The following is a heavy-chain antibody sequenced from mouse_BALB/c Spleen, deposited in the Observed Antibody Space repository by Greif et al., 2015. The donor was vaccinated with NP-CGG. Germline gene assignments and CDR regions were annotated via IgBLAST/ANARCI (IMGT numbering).Heavy chain of an antibody. CDR1: GYTFTSYW. J-gene: IGHJ4*01. CDR2: IDPSDSYT. V-gene: IGHV1-69*02. CDR3: ARGGGLYYAMDY. Sequence: QVQLKDSGAELVKPGASVKLSCKASGYTFTSYWMHWVKQRPGQGLEWIGEIDPSDSYTNYNQKFKGKATLTVDKSSSTAYMQLSSLTSEDSAVYYCARGGGLYYAMDYWGQGTSVTVSS.